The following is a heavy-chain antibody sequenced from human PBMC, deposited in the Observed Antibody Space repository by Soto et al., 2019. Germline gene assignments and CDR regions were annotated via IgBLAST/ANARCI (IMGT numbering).Heavy chain of an antibody. J-gene: IGHJ2*01. Sequence: QVQLVESGGGVVQPGRSLRLSCVASGFTFNNYGMHWVRQAPGKGLEWVAVIWSDGTNKYYADSVKGRFSISRDNSKNTLYLQMTGLRAGDTAVYYCARGVDMRDSYDLWYFDLWGRGTLVTVSS. CDR3: ARGVDMRDSYDLWYFDL. CDR1: GFTFNNYG. V-gene: IGHV3-33*01. D-gene: IGHD5-18*01. CDR2: IWSDGTNK.